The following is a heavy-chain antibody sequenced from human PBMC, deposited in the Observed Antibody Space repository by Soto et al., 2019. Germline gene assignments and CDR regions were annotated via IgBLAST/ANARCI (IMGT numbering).Heavy chain of an antibody. V-gene: IGHV3-49*04. D-gene: IGHD3-22*01. CDR2: IRGEANGGTT. Sequence: GGSLRLSCTGSGFTFGSYALSWVRQAPGKGLEWVGVIRGEANGGTTDYAASVKGRITISGDDSKSIAYMEINSLQTEDTAVYYCTRYYYESSGYYVYWGQGALVTVSS. J-gene: IGHJ4*02. CDR3: TRYYYESSGYYVY. CDR1: GFTFGSYA.